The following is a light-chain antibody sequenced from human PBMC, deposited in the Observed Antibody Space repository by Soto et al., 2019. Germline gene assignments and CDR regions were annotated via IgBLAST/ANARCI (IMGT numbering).Light chain of an antibody. CDR2: AAS. V-gene: IGKV1-27*01. CDR3: QKYTSAPRT. J-gene: IGKJ1*01. CDR1: QGISNY. Sequence: EIQRTKVSTSLSASVGERVTITCRASQGISNYLAWYQQKPGKVPKLLIYAASTLQSGVPSRFSGSGSGTDFTLTISSLQPEDVATYYCQKYTSAPRTFGQGPKVDIK.